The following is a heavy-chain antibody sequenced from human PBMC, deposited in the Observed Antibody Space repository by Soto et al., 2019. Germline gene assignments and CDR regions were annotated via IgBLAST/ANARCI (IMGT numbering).Heavy chain of an antibody. CDR2: IIPIFGTA. CDR1: GGTFSSYA. D-gene: IGHD3-22*01. J-gene: IGHJ4*02. Sequence: ASVKVSCKASGGTFSSYAISWVRQAPGQGLEWMGGIIPIFGTANYAQKFQGRVTITADESTSTAYMELSSLRSEDTAAYYCARSPQSNDSSGYYFEMIFDYWGQGTLVTVSS. CDR3: ARSPQSNDSSGYYFEMIFDY. V-gene: IGHV1-69*13.